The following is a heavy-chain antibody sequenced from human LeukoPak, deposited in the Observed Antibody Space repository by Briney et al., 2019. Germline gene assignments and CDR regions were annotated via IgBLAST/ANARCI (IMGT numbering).Heavy chain of an antibody. Sequence: PSETLSLTCAVSGGSISSSNWWSWVRQPPGKGLEWIGEIYHSGSTNYNPSLKSRVTISVDKSKNQFSLKLSSVTAADTAVYYCARDQDSSSWYTVDYWGQGTLVTVSS. D-gene: IGHD6-13*01. CDR2: IYHSGST. J-gene: IGHJ4*02. CDR1: GGSISSSNW. V-gene: IGHV4-4*02. CDR3: ARDQDSSSWYTVDY.